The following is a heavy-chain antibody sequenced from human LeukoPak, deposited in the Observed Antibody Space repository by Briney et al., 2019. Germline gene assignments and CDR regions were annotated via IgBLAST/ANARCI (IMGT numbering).Heavy chain of an antibody. V-gene: IGHV3-33*01. D-gene: IGHD3-10*01. CDR1: GFTLSSYD. J-gene: IGHJ3*02. CDR2: IWYDGSNK. Sequence: GGSLRLFCAPSGFTLSSYDMHWVRQAPGKGLEWVAVIWYDGSNKYYADSVKGRLTISRDNSKNTLSLQMNSLRAEDTAVYYCARDGFTMVRGVIGDAFDIWGQGTMVTVSS. CDR3: ARDGFTMVRGVIGDAFDI.